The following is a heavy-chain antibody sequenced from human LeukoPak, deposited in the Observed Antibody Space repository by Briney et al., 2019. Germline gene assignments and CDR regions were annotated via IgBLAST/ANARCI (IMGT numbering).Heavy chain of an antibody. V-gene: IGHV1-8*03. D-gene: IGHD6-6*01. CDR2: MNPNSGNT. CDR1: GYTFTSYD. J-gene: IGHJ6*03. Sequence: AASVRVSCKASGYTFTSYDINWVLQATGQGLEWMGWMNPNSGNTGYAQKFQGRVTITRNTSISTAYMELSSLRSEDTAVYYCARSGIAARRGRYYYYYMDVWGKGTTVTVSS. CDR3: ARSGIAARRGRYYYYYMDV.